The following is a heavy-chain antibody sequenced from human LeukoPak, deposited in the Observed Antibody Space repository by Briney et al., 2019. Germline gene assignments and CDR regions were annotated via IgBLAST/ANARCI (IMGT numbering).Heavy chain of an antibody. CDR3: ARHFAYSSSSYFDY. J-gene: IGHJ4*02. V-gene: IGHV4-59*08. Sequence: SETLSLTCTVSGGSISNYYWSWIRQPPGKGLEWIGYIYYTGSTNYNPSLKSRVTMFEDKSKNQFSLRLYSVTVADTAVYYCARHFAYSSSSYFDYWGQGSLVTVSS. D-gene: IGHD6-6*01. CDR2: IYYTGST. CDR1: GGSISNYY.